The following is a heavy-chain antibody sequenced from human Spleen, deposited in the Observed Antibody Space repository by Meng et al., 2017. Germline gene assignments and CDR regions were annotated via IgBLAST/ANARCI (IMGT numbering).Heavy chain of an antibody. Sequence: QVQFRRWGAGLLKPSETLSLTCVVSGGSFSDYYWSWIRQPPGKGLEWIGEINHSGSTNYNPSLESRATISVDTSQNNLSLKLSSVTAADSAVYYCARGPTTMAHDFDYWGQGTLVTVPS. CDR3: ARGPTTMAHDFDY. V-gene: IGHV4-34*01. CDR2: INHSGST. D-gene: IGHD4-11*01. CDR1: GGSFSDYY. J-gene: IGHJ4*02.